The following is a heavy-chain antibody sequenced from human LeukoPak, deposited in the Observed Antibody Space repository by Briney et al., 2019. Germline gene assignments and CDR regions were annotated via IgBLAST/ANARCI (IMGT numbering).Heavy chain of an antibody. D-gene: IGHD1-14*01. CDR1: GYRFTSYW. J-gene: IGHJ4*02. CDR3: ARDHPASPSY. Sequence: GESLKISCRGSGYRFTSYWIGWVRLMPGKGLEWVGIIYPGDSDTRYSPSFQGQVTISADKSISTAYLQWSSLKASDTAMYYCARDHPASPSYWGQGTLVTVSS. CDR2: IYPGDSDT. V-gene: IGHV5-51*01.